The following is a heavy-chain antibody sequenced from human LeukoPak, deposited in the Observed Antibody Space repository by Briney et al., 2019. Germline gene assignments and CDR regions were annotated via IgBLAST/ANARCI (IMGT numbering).Heavy chain of an antibody. CDR3: AREPPVYWSSASCYNDPFDP. V-gene: IGHV1-69*13. Sequence: SVKVSCKASGGTFSSYAISWVRQAPGQELEWMGGIIPIFGTANYAQKFQGGVTITADESTSTAYMELSSLRSEDTAVYYCAREPPVYWSSASCYNDPFDPWGQGTLVTVSS. CDR2: IIPIFGTA. J-gene: IGHJ5*02. CDR1: GGTFSSYA. D-gene: IGHD2-2*02.